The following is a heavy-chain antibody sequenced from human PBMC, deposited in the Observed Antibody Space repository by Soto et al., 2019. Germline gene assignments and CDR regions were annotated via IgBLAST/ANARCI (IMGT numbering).Heavy chain of an antibody. V-gene: IGHV3-7*01. CDR2: IKPDGSEQ. CDR3: ARDFAYFDS. CDR1: EFTFDKYY. D-gene: IGHD3-3*01. J-gene: IGHJ4*02. Sequence: GGSLRLSCAASEFTFDKYYMTWVRQAPGKGPEWVANIKPDGSEQYYVDSVKGRFTISRDNANNSLYLQMNSLGAEDTAVYFCARDFAYFDSWGQGTLVTVSS.